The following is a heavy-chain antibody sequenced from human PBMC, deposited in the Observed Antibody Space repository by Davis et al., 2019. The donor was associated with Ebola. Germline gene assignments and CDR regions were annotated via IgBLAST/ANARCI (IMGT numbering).Heavy chain of an antibody. Sequence: MPSETLSLTCPVSAGSISSGRDYWSWIRQHPGTGLEWIAYISYLGTTYYNPSLRSRVTILVDPSKNQFSLKLSSVTAADTAVYYCARAPITMTRGLVKGFDFWGQGTLVTVSS. CDR3: ARAPITMTRGLVKGFDF. CDR2: ISYLGTT. J-gene: IGHJ4*02. CDR1: AGSISSGRDY. D-gene: IGHD3-10*01. V-gene: IGHV4-31*03.